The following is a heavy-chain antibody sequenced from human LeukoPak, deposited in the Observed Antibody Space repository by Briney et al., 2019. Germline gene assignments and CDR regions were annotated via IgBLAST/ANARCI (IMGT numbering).Heavy chain of an antibody. CDR1: GFTFSSYG. CDR3: ASILRSSSGYYFDY. J-gene: IGHJ4*02. V-gene: IGHV3-33*01. CDR2: IWYDGSDK. D-gene: IGHD3-10*01. Sequence: GRSLRLSCAASGFTFSSYGMHWVRQAPGTGLEWVAVIWYDGSDKYYADSVKGRFTISRDNSKDTLYLQMNSLRAEDTAVYYCASILRSSSGYYFDYWGQGTLVTVSS.